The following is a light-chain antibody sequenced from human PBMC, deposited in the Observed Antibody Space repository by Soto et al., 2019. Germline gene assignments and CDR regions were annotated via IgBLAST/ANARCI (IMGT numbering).Light chain of an antibody. Sequence: EIVLTQSPGTLSLSPGERATLSCRASQTVRTNYLAWFQHKPGQAPRLLIYGASSRATGIPDRFSGSGSVTDFTLTINRLEPEDFAVDFCQQYSDSPLTFGGGTKVEIK. J-gene: IGKJ4*01. V-gene: IGKV3-20*01. CDR1: QTVRTNY. CDR2: GAS. CDR3: QQYSDSPLT.